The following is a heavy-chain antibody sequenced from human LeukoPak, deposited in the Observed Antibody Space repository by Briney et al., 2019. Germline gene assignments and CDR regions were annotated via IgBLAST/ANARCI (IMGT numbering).Heavy chain of an antibody. D-gene: IGHD6-19*01. CDR2: ISSSSSYI. Sequence: GGSLRLSCAASGFTFSSYNMNWVRQAPGKGLEWVSSISSSSSYIYYADSVKGRFTISRDNAKNSLYLQMNSLRAEDTAVYYCAREMLAAVAAQSWGQGTLVTVSS. CDR1: GFTFSSYN. V-gene: IGHV3-21*01. CDR3: AREMLAAVAAQS. J-gene: IGHJ5*02.